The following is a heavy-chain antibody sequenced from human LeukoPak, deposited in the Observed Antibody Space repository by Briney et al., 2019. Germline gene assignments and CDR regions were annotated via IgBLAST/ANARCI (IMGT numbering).Heavy chain of an antibody. CDR3: ARDAADCSSTSCSYCYFAY. CDR1: GVSFTSYA. D-gene: IGHD2-2*01. CDR2: ISNDGSNN. J-gene: IGHJ4*02. Sequence: GGSLTLSCAASGVSFTSYALRWVRQAPGKGLEWVAVISNDGSNNYNADPVKGRCTISRDNSKNTVSLQMYSLRAEDTAVYYCARDAADCSSTSCSYCYFAYGGQGPLVTVSS. V-gene: IGHV3-30-3*01.